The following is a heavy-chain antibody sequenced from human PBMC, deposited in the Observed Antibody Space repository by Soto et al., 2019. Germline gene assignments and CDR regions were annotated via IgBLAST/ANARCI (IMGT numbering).Heavy chain of an antibody. Sequence: LRLSCTASGFTFTYYAFSWVRQAPGKGLEWVSAISANGQGIYYADSVRGRFTISRDNSKNTVFLHMDSLRAEDTAVYYCAKDRDYPRDQFHYWGQGTLVTVST. CDR1: GFTFTYYA. V-gene: IGHV3-23*01. CDR2: ISANGQGI. D-gene: IGHD2-2*01. CDR3: AKDRDYPRDQFHY. J-gene: IGHJ4*02.